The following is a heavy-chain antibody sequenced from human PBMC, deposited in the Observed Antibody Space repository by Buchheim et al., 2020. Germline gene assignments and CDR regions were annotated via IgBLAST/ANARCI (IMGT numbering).Heavy chain of an antibody. V-gene: IGHV4-34*01. J-gene: IGHJ2*01. CDR3: ARRPLDKAMVTSMRNWYFDL. CDR2: INYSGNT. D-gene: IGHD5-18*01. Sequence: QVQLQQWGAGLLKPSETLSLTCAVYGGSFSGYYWSWIRQPPGKGLEWIGEINYSGNTYYNPSIKSRVTISLDKSKRPFSLQLSCVTSADTAVYYCARRPLDKAMVTSMRNWYFDLWGRGTL. CDR1: GGSFSGYY.